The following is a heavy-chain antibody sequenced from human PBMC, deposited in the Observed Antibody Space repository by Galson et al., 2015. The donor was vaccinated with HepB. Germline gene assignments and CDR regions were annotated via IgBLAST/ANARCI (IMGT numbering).Heavy chain of an antibody. Sequence: ETLSLTCTVSGGSISTYYWSWIRQPPGKGLEWIGYIYYSGSTNYNPSLKSRVTISVDTSENQFSLKLSSVTAADTAVYYCARSSNWYIGYFQHWGQGTLVTVSS. D-gene: IGHD1/OR15-1a*01. CDR1: GGSISTYY. V-gene: IGHV4-59*08. J-gene: IGHJ1*01. CDR3: ARSSNWYIGYFQH. CDR2: IYYSGST.